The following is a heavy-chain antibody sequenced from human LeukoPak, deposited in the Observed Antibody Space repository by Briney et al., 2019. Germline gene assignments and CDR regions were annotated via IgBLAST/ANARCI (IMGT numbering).Heavy chain of an antibody. V-gene: IGHV3-23*01. CDR3: ATKNSGSYPSDY. CDR1: GFTFSTYS. Sequence: PGGSLRLSCAASGFTFSTYSMNWVRQAPGKGLEWVSVISSGGGTIYYADSVKGRLTISRDNSKNTLYLQMNSLRDDDTAVYYCATKNSGSYPSDYWGQGTLVTVSS. D-gene: IGHD2-15*01. J-gene: IGHJ4*02. CDR2: ISSGGGTI.